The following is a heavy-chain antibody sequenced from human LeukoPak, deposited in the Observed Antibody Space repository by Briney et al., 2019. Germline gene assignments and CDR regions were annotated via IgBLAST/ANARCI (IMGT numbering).Heavy chain of an antibody. D-gene: IGHD1-1*01. Sequence: PGGSLRLSCAASGFTLSSYGMHWVRQAPGKGLEWVAVISYDGSNKYYADSVKGRFTISRDNSKNTLYLQMNSLRAEDTAGYYCAKSFVGLERRISYFDYWGQGTLVTVSS. J-gene: IGHJ4*02. CDR3: AKSFVGLERRISYFDY. CDR2: ISYDGSNK. V-gene: IGHV3-30*18. CDR1: GFTLSSYG.